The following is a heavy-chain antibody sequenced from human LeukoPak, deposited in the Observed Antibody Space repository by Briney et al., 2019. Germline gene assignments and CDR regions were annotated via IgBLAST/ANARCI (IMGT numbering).Heavy chain of an antibody. Sequence: GGSLRLSCAASGFTFSSYSMNWVRQAPGKGLEWVSSISSSSSYIYYADSVKGRFTISRDNAKNSLYLQMNSLRAEDTAVYYCARVKEDSVVVVAGLHAFHIWGQGTMVTVSS. CDR3: ARVKEDSVVVVAGLHAFHI. CDR2: ISSSSSYI. D-gene: IGHD2-15*01. CDR1: GFTFSSYS. V-gene: IGHV3-21*01. J-gene: IGHJ3*02.